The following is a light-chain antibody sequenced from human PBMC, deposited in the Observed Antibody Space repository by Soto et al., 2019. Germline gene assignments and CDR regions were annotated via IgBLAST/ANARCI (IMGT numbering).Light chain of an antibody. CDR2: GAS. V-gene: IGKV3-20*01. CDR3: QQYGSSLWT. CDR1: QSASSSY. J-gene: IGKJ1*01. Sequence: EIVLTQSPGTPSLSPGERATLSCRASQSASSSYLAWYQQKPGQAPRLLIYGASSRATGIPDRFSGSGSGTDFTLTISRLEPEDFAVYYCQQYGSSLWTFGQGTKVDIK.